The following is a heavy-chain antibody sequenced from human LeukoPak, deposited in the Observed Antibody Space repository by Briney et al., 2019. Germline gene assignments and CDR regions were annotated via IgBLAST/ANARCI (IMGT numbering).Heavy chain of an antibody. Sequence: PGGSLRLSCAASGFTFSSYGMHWVRQAPGKGLEWVAVISYDGSNEYYADSVKGRFTISRDNSKNTLYLQMNSLRAEDTAVYYCAREGPSDAFDIWGQGTMVTVSS. CDR2: ISYDGSNE. V-gene: IGHV3-30*03. J-gene: IGHJ3*02. CDR3: AREGPSDAFDI. CDR1: GFTFSSYG.